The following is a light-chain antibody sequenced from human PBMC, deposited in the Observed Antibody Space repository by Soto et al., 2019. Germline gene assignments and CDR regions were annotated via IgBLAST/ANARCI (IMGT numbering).Light chain of an antibody. V-gene: IGKV1-5*01. CDR1: QSIAYW. J-gene: IGKJ1*01. CDR2: AAS. Sequence: DIQMTQSPSRLSASVGDSVTITCRASQSIAYWLAWYQQKPGKAPKLLIYAASTLETRVPSKVSGSGYGTEFTLTNASLQPDDSAAYYCQQDNSFSETFGRGTKVDIK. CDR3: QQDNSFSET.